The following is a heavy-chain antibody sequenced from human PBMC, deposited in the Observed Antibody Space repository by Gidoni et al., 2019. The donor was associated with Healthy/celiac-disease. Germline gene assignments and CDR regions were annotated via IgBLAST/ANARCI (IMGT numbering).Heavy chain of an antibody. J-gene: IGHJ3*02. D-gene: IGHD3-22*01. V-gene: IGHV1-18*04. Sequence: QVQLVQSGAEVKKPGASVKVSCKASGCTFTSYGISWVRHAPGQGLEWMGWTSAYNGNTNYAQKLQGRVTMTTDTSTSTAYMELRSLRSDDTAVYYCACGIKYYYYDSSGYYPDAFDIWGQGTMVTVSS. CDR3: ACGIKYYYYDSSGYYPDAFDI. CDR1: GCTFTSYG. CDR2: TSAYNGNT.